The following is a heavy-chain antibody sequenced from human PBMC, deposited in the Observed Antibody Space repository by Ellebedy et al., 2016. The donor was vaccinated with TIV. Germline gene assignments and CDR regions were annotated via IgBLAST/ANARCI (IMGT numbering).Heavy chain of an antibody. Sequence: PGGSLRLSCAASGFTFSSFWMTWARQVPGKGLEWVANVDQAGSNTNYVGSVKGRFSISRANAQNSMYLQMNSLKAEDTAMYYCARDDGSEGALGYWGQGTLVTVSS. J-gene: IGHJ4*02. D-gene: IGHD3-10*01. V-gene: IGHV3-7*03. CDR3: ARDDGSEGALGY. CDR2: VDQAGSNT. CDR1: GFTFSSFW.